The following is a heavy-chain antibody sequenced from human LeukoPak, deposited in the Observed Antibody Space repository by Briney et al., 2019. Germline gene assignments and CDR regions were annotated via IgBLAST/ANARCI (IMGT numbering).Heavy chain of an antibody. CDR3: ARGGDNADAFDI. J-gene: IGHJ3*02. CDR1: GGSISSYY. V-gene: IGHV4-59*01. CDR2: IYYSGST. D-gene: IGHD7-27*01. Sequence: SETLSLTCTVSGGSISSYYWSWIRQPPGKGLEWIGYIYYSGSTNYNPSLKSRVTISVDTSKNQFSLKPSSVTAADTAVYYCARGGDNADAFDIWGQGTMVTVSS.